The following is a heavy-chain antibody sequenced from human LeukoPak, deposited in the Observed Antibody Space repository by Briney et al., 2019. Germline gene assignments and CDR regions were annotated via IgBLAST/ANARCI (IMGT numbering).Heavy chain of an antibody. V-gene: IGHV1-8*01. D-gene: IGHD6-6*01. Sequence: ASVKVPCKASGYTFTSYDINWVRQATGQGLEWMGWMNPNSGNTGYAQKFQGRVTMTRNTSISTAYMELSSLRSEDTAVYYCARGIKYSSRRNYFDYWGQGTLVTVSS. CDR2: MNPNSGNT. J-gene: IGHJ4*02. CDR3: ARGIKYSSRRNYFDY. CDR1: GYTFTSYD.